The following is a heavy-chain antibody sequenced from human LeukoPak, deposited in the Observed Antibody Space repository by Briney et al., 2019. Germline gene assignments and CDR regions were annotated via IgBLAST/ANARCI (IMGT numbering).Heavy chain of an antibody. CDR3: AKDRKDKYDSSGYSFDYGMDV. D-gene: IGHD3-22*01. CDR2: ISYDGSNK. Sequence: QPGRSLRLSCAPSGFILNSYGMHWGRQAPGKGLEGVAVISYDGSNKYYADSVKGRFTISRDNSKNTLYLQMNSQRAEDTAVYYCAKDRKDKYDSSGYSFDYGMDVWGQGTTVTVSS. V-gene: IGHV3-30*18. CDR1: GFILNSYG. J-gene: IGHJ6*02.